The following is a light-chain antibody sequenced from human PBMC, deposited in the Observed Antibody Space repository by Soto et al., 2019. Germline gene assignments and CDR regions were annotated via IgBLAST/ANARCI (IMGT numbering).Light chain of an antibody. CDR3: QQYGSSPLT. J-gene: IGKJ1*01. CDR2: VAS. V-gene: IGKV3-20*01. CDR1: QSVSSSY. Sequence: EIVLTQSPGTLSLSPGERATLSCRASQSVSSSYLAWYQQKPGQAPRLLIYVASSRATGITDRFSGSGSGTDFTLTISRLEPEDVAVYYCQQYGSSPLTFGPGTKVEIK.